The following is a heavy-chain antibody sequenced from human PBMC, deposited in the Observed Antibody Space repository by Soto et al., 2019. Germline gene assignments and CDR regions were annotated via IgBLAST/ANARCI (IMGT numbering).Heavy chain of an antibody. CDR2: IDYSGRS. J-gene: IGHJ3*02. V-gene: IGHV4-61*01. D-gene: IGHD4-4*01. CDR1: GGSVSSSSFY. Sequence: KSSETLSLTCTVSGGSVSSSSFYWSWIRQPPGKGLEWIGYIDYSGRSKYNPSLKSRVTMSVDTSKNQFSLRLKSVTAADTAVPFCARSGQYAFDIWGQGTMVTVSS. CDR3: ARSGQYAFDI.